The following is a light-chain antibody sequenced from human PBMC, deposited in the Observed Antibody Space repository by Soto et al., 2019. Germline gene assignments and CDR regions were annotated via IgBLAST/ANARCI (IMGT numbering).Light chain of an antibody. CDR3: QQYGSSPLT. V-gene: IGKV1-5*03. CDR2: KAS. Sequence: GDRVTITCRASQTISSWLAWYQQKPGKAPKLLIYKASTLKSGVPSRFSGSGSGTYFTLTISSLQSEDFAVYYCQQYGSSPLTFGGGTKVDIK. J-gene: IGKJ4*01. CDR1: QTISSW.